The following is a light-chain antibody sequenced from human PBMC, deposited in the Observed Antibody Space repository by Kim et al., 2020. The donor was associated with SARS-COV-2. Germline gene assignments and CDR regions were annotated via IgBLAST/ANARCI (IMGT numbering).Light chain of an antibody. CDR1: NLGDKY. CDR2: GES. V-gene: IGLV3-1*01. J-gene: IGLJ2*01. Sequence: VSPEQAASITCSGDNLGDKYVCWYHQKPGQSPVLVIFGESKRPSGIPERFSGSNSGTTATLTISGTLAMDAAEYYCQAWDSSTVVFGGGTQLTVL. CDR3: QAWDSSTVV.